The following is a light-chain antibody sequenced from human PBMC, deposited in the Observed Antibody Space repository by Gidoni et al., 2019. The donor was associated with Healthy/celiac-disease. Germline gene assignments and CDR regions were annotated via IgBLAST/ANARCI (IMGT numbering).Light chain of an antibody. CDR1: QSVSSSY. J-gene: IGKJ3*01. CDR2: GAS. Sequence: ELVLTQSPGTLSLSPGERATLSCRASQSVSSSYLAWYQQKPGQAPRLLIYGASSRATGIPDRFSGSGSGTDFTLTISRLEPEDFAVYYCQQYGSSLWGFGPGTKVDIK. CDR3: QQYGSSLWG. V-gene: IGKV3-20*01.